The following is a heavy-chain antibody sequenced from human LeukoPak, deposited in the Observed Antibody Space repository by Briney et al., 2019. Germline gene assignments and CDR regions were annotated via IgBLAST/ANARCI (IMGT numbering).Heavy chain of an antibody. J-gene: IGHJ4*02. Sequence: GGSLRLSCAASGFTFSSYAMSWVRQAPGKGLEWVSAISGSGGSTYYADSVKGRFTISRDNSKNTLYLRMNSLRAEDTAVYYCAKAGGYYDILTGYYAFDYWGQGTLVTVSS. D-gene: IGHD3-9*01. CDR1: GFTFSSYA. CDR3: AKAGGYYDILTGYYAFDY. V-gene: IGHV3-23*01. CDR2: ISGSGGST.